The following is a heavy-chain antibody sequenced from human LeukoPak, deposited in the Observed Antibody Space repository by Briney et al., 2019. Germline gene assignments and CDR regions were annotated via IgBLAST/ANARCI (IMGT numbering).Heavy chain of an antibody. CDR3: ARYSAPVTSIDY. V-gene: IGHV4-61*08. J-gene: IGHJ4*02. CDR2: IYYSGST. D-gene: IGHD2-21*02. CDR1: GGSVSSGGYY. Sequence: SETLSLTCTVSGGSVSSGGYYWSWIRQPPGKGLEWIGYIYYSGSTNYNPSLKSRVTISVDTSKNQFSLKLSSMTAADTAVYYCARYSAPVTSIDYWGQGTLVTVSS.